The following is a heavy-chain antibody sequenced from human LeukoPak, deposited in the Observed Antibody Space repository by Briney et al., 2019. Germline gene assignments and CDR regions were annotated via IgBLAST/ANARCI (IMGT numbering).Heavy chain of an antibody. CDR3: AREMMMMVRGPPPNWFDP. CDR2: IYYSGST. V-gene: IGHV4-39*07. CDR1: GGSISSYY. D-gene: IGHD3-10*01. J-gene: IGHJ5*02. Sequence: SETLSLTCTVSGGSISSYYWGWIRQPPGKGLEWIGSIYYSGSTYYNPSLKSRVTISVDTSKNQFSLKLSSVTAADTAVYYCAREMMMMVRGPPPNWFDPWGQGTLVTVSS.